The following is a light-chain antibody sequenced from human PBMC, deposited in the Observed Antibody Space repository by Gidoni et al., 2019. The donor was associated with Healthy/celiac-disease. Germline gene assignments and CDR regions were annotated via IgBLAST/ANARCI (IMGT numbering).Light chain of an antibody. Sequence: EIVMTQSQPTLSVSPGESATFSCRASQSINSNLAWYQQKPGQAPSLLINGASTRATGIPARFSSSGSGTEYTLTISSLQSEDVAVYYCQQYNNWPPLTFGGGTKVEIK. V-gene: IGKV3-15*01. J-gene: IGKJ4*01. CDR1: QSINSN. CDR2: GAS. CDR3: QQYNNWPPLT.